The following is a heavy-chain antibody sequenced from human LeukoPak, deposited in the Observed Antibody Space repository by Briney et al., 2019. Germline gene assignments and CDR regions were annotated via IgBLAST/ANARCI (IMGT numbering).Heavy chain of an antibody. CDR2: ISSSSSYI. V-gene: IGHV3-21*01. Sequence: GGSLRLSCAASGFTFSSYSMDWVRQAPGKGLEWVSSISSSSSYIYYADSVKGRFTISRDNAKNSLYLQMNSLRAEDTAVYYCARTYYDFWSGLGLGGTNYYYYGMDVWGQGTTVTVSS. J-gene: IGHJ6*02. D-gene: IGHD3-3*01. CDR3: ARTYYDFWSGLGLGGTNYYYYGMDV. CDR1: GFTFSSYS.